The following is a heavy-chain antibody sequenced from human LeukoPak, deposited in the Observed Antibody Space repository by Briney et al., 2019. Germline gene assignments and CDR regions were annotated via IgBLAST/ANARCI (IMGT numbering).Heavy chain of an antibody. Sequence: PSETLSLTCAVYGGSFSGYYWSWIRQPPGKGLEWIGEINHSGSTNYNPSLKSRVTISVDTSMDQFSLKLSSVTAADTAVYYCARGLRYDYVWGSYRYWGQGTLVTVSS. D-gene: IGHD3-16*02. J-gene: IGHJ4*02. CDR1: GGSFSGYY. V-gene: IGHV4-34*01. CDR3: ARGLRYDYVWGSYRY. CDR2: INHSGST.